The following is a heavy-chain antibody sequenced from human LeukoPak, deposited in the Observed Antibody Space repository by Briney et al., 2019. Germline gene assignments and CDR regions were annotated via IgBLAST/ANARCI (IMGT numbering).Heavy chain of an antibody. Sequence: ASVKVSCKASGYTFTSYGISWVRQAPGQGLEWMGWISAYNGNTNYAQKLQGRVTMTTDTSTSTAYMELRSLRSDDTAVYYCARDKALDGYDLRTFDYWGQGTLVTVSS. CDR2: ISAYNGNT. CDR3: ARDKALDGYDLRTFDY. D-gene: IGHD5-12*01. J-gene: IGHJ4*02. CDR1: GYTFTSYG. V-gene: IGHV1-18*01.